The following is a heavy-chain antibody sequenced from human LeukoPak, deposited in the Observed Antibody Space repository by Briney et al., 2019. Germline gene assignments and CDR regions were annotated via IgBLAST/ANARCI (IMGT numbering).Heavy chain of an antibody. Sequence: ESGPTLVKPTQTLTLTCTFSGFSLSTSGVGVGWIRQPPGKALEWLALIYWNDDKRYSPSLKSRLTITKDTSKNQVVLTMTNMDPVDTATYYCARRHSFGVVIPYYFDYWGQGTLVTVSS. J-gene: IGHJ4*02. V-gene: IGHV2-5*01. D-gene: IGHD3-3*01. CDR1: GFSLSTSGVG. CDR3: ARRHSFGVVIPYYFDY. CDR2: IYWNDDK.